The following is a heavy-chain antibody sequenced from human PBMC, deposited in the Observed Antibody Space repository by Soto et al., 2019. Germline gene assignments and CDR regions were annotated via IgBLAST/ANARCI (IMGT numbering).Heavy chain of an antibody. CDR3: TTLSPRYLPPFDI. J-gene: IGHJ3*02. CDR1: GFTFSNAW. D-gene: IGHD1-20*01. Sequence: GGSLRLSCAASGFTFSNAWMSWVRQAPGKGLEWVGRIKSKTDGGTTDYAAPVKGRFTISRDDSKNTLYLQMNSLKTEDTAVYYCTTLSPRYLPPFDIWGQGTMVTVSS. CDR2: IKSKTDGGTT. V-gene: IGHV3-15*01.